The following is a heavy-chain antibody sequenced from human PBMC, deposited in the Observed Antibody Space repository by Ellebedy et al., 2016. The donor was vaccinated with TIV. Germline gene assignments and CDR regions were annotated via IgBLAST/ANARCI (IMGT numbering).Heavy chain of an antibody. CDR1: GGSISSYY. J-gene: IGHJ4*02. CDR3: ASGPKGSYFDS. V-gene: IGHV4-59*01. CDR2: IYNSGST. Sequence: MPSETLSLTCTVSGGSISSYYWSWIRQPPAKGLEWIGYIYNSGSTNYNPSLKSRVTISVDTSKTQFSLKMSSVTAPDTAVYFCASGPKGSYFDSWGQGTLVTVSS.